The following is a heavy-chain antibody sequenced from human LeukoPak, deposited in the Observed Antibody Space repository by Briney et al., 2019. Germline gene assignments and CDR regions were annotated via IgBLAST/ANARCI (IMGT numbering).Heavy chain of an antibody. V-gene: IGHV4-59*01. Sequence: SETLSLTCTVSGGSISSYYWSWIRQPPGKGLEWIGYIYYSGSTNYNPSLKSRVTISVDTSKNQFSLKLSSVTAADTAVYYCAKVANREYYFDYWGQGTLVTVSS. J-gene: IGHJ4*02. CDR3: AKVANREYYFDY. CDR2: IYYSGST. D-gene: IGHD4/OR15-4a*01. CDR1: GGSISSYY.